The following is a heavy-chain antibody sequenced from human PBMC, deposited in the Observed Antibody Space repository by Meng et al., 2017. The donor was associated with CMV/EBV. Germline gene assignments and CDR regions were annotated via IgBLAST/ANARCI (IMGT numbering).Heavy chain of an antibody. CDR2: IYSGGST. V-gene: IGHV3-53*01. D-gene: IGHD3-9*01. CDR1: GFTVSSNY. J-gene: IGHJ6*02. CDR3: ARGYRITIGPFYYYGMDV. Sequence: GESLKISCAASGFTVSSNYMSWVRQAPGKGLEWVSVIYSGGSTYYADSVKGRFTISRDNSKNTLYLQMNSLRAEDTAVYYCARGYRITIGPFYYYGMDVWGQGTTVTVSS.